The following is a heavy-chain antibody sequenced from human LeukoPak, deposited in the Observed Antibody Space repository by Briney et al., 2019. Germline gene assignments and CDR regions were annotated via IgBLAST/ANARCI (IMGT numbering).Heavy chain of an antibody. J-gene: IGHJ4*02. CDR3: VKDLSGWYSFDY. CDR1: GFTFSSCA. Sequence: GGSLRLSCSASGFTFSSCAMHWVRQARGMGLEYVSGINDHGDTTHYGDSVRGRVTISRDDSKNTVHLQMSSLRAEDTAVYYCVKDLSGWYSFDYWGQGTLVTVSS. CDR2: INDHGDTT. V-gene: IGHV3-64D*09. D-gene: IGHD6-19*01.